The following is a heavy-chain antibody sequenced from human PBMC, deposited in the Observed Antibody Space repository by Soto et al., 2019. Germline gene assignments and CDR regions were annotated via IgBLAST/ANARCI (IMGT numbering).Heavy chain of an antibody. V-gene: IGHV3-23*01. D-gene: IGHD3-22*01. CDR2: ISGSGGST. Sequence: PGGSLRLSCAASGVTFSSYAMSWVRQAPGKGLEWVSAISGSGGSTYYADSVKGRFTISRDNSKNTLYLQMNSLRAEGTAVYYCAKDRVVYYDSSGLLDAFDIWGQGTMVTVSS. CDR1: GVTFSSYA. J-gene: IGHJ3*02. CDR3: AKDRVVYYDSSGLLDAFDI.